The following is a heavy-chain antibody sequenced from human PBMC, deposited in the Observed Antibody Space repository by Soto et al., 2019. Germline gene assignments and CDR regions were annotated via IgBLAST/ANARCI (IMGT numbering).Heavy chain of an antibody. D-gene: IGHD2-8*01. V-gene: IGHV3-48*02. J-gene: IGHJ5*02. CDR2: ISSSSSTI. CDR1: GFTFSSYS. Sequence: GSLILSCAASGFTFSSYSMNWVRQAPGKGLEWVSYISSSSSTIYYADSVKGRFTISRDNAKNSLYLQMNSLRDEDTAVYYCARGPHQYGGLYNWFDPWGQGTLVTVSS. CDR3: ARGPHQYGGLYNWFDP.